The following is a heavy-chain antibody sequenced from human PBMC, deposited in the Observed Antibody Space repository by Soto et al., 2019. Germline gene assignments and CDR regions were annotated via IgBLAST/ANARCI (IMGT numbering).Heavy chain of an antibody. D-gene: IGHD2-15*01. CDR3: GERVVNSTGVFQ. CDR2: INTGGSST. J-gene: IGHJ4*02. CDR1: GFSFTSYC. Sequence: EVQLVESGGGLVQPGGSLRLSCAASGFSFTSYCLPWVRQAPGKGLVWVSRINTGGSSTSYADYVKGRFTISRDNAKNTVFLQRNSLRAEDTAIYYCGERVVNSTGVFQGGEGTVVSFCS. V-gene: IGHV3-74*01.